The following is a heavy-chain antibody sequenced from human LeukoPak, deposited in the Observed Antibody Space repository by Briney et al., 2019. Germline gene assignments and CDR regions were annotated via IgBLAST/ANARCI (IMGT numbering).Heavy chain of an antibody. CDR1: GGSISSSSYY. CDR3: ARQLDGYNAFDY. J-gene: IGHJ4*02. V-gene: IGHV4-39*01. D-gene: IGHD5-24*01. Sequence: SETLSLTCTVSGGSISSSSYYWGWIRQSPGKGLEWIGSIYYSGSTYYNPSLKSRVTISVDTSKNQFSLKLSSVTAADTAVYYCARQLDGYNAFDYWGQGTLVTVSS. CDR2: IYYSGST.